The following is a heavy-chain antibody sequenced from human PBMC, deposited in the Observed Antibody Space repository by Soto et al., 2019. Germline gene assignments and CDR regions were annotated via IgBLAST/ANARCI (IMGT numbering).Heavy chain of an antibody. CDR1: GFTFSNYG. CDR3: AYGRFSYYFDY. Sequence: GGSLRLSCAASGFTFSNYGMHWVRQAPGKGLEWLAVIWYDGSDKYYADSVKGRFTISRDNSKNTLYLQMNSLRPEDTAVYYCAYGRFSYYFDYWGQGTLVTVSS. V-gene: IGHV3-33*01. CDR2: IWYDGSDK. D-gene: IGHD1-26*01. J-gene: IGHJ4*02.